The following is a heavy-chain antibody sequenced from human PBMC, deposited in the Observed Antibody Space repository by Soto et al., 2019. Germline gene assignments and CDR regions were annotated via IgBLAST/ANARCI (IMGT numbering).Heavy chain of an antibody. CDR1: GFTVTNNY. D-gene: IGHD2-8*01. J-gene: IGHJ4*02. CDR3: AREGPDCTTTYCHQRGFDS. Sequence: GSLRLSCAASGFTVTNNYMSWVRQGPGKGLEWVSIIYNVDNTKYADSVKGRFIISRDDSKNTINLQMNSLRPEDTAVYYCAREGPDCTTTYCHQRGFDSWGQGALVTVSS. CDR2: IYNVDNT. V-gene: IGHV3-66*01.